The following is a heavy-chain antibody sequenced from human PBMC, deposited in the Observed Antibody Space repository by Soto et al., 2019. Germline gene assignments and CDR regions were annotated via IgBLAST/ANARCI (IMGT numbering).Heavy chain of an antibody. CDR1: GYTFTGYY. Sequence: RASVKVSCKASGYTFTGYYMHWVRQAPGQGLEWMGWINPNSGGTNYAQKFQGRVTMTRDTSISTAYMELSRLRSDDTAVYYCAGIVVVPAAIDWFDPWGQGTLVTVSS. V-gene: IGHV1-2*02. J-gene: IGHJ5*02. D-gene: IGHD2-2*01. CDR2: INPNSGGT. CDR3: AGIVVVPAAIDWFDP.